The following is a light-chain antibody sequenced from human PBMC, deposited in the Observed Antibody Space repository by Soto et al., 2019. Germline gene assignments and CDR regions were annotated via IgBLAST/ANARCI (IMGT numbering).Light chain of an antibody. J-gene: IGLJ3*02. CDR2: ENN. CDR3: GTWDSSLSAEAWV. V-gene: IGLV1-51*02. CDR1: SSNIGNNY. Sequence: QAVVTQPPSVSAAPGQKVTISCSGSSSNIGNNYVSWYQQLPGTAPKLLIYENNKRPSGIPDRFSGSKSGTSATLGITGLQTGDEADYYCGTWDSSLSAEAWVFGGGTKVTVL.